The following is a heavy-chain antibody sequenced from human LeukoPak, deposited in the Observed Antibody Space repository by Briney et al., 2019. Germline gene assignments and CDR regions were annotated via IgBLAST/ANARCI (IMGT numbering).Heavy chain of an antibody. Sequence: PSETLSLTCTVSGGSVSSGSYYWSWIRQPPGKGLEWIGYIYYSGSTNYNPSLNSRVTISVDTSKNQFSLKLSSVTAADTAVYYCATSVVTAIRGAEPDAFDIWGQGTMVTISS. D-gene: IGHD2-21*02. CDR2: IYYSGST. J-gene: IGHJ3*02. CDR3: ATSVVTAIRGAEPDAFDI. V-gene: IGHV4-61*01. CDR1: GGSVSSGSYY.